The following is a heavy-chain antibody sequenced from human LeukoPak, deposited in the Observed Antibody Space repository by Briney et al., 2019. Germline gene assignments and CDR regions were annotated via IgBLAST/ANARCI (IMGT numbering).Heavy chain of an antibody. CDR3: ARQQYSTSSCDS. Sequence: SETLSLTCSVSGGSISTYYWSWIRQPPGKGLEWIGNIYYSGSSYYNPSLKSRVTVSVDTAKHQFSLKLSSVTAADTAVYYCARQQYSTSSCDSWGQGTLVTVST. J-gene: IGHJ4*02. D-gene: IGHD6-6*01. CDR1: GGSISTYY. CDR2: IYYSGSS. V-gene: IGHV4-59*01.